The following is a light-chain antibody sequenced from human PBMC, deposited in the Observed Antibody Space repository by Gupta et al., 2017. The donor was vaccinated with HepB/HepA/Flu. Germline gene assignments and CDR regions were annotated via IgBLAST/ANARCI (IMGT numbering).Light chain of an antibody. Sequence: EIVLTQSPVTLSLSPGERATLSCRASQSVSRYLAWHQQKPGQPPSLLVFDASNRATGVPARFSGSGSGTDFTLTISSLEPEDFAVYYCQQRINWPLTFGGGTRV. J-gene: IGKJ4*01. V-gene: IGKV3-11*01. CDR1: QSVSRY. CDR3: QQRINWPLT. CDR2: DAS.